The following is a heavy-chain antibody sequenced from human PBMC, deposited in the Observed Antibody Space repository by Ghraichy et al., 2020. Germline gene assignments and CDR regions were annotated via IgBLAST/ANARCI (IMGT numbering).Heavy chain of an antibody. J-gene: IGHJ4*02. CDR3: ARVGYYYDSSGYFFDY. D-gene: IGHD3-22*01. CDR2: IIPIFGTA. V-gene: IGHV1-69*13. Sequence: SVKVSCKASGGTFSSYAISWVRQAPGQGLEWMGGIIPIFGTANYAQKFQGRVTITADDSTSTAYMELSSLRSEDTAVYYCARVGYYYDSSGYFFDYWGQGTLVTVSS. CDR1: GGTFSSYA.